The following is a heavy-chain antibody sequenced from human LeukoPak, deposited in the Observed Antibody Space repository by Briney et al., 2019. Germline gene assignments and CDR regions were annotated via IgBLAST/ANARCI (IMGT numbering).Heavy chain of an antibody. Sequence: SETLSLTCTVSGGSISSYYWSWIRQPPGKGLEWIGYIYYSGSTNYNPSLNSRVTMSVDTSNNQFSLRLTSVTAADTAVYYCARGTTAAAGILDCWGQGTLVTVSS. CDR2: IYYSGST. D-gene: IGHD6-13*01. V-gene: IGHV4-59*12. J-gene: IGHJ4*02. CDR1: GGSISSYY. CDR3: ARGTTAAAGILDC.